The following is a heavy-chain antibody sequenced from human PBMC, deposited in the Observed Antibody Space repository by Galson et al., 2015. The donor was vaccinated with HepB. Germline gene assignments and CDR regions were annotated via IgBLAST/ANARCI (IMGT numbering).Heavy chain of an antibody. CDR3: ARGQGPYYGMDV. V-gene: IGHV3-30-3*01. CDR1: GFTFSSYA. Sequence: SLRLSCAASGFTFSSYAMHWVRQAPGKGLEWVAVISYDGSNKYYADSVKGRFTISRDNSKNTLYLQMNSLRAEDTAVYYRARGQGPYYGMDVWGQGTTVTVSS. CDR2: ISYDGSNK. J-gene: IGHJ6*02.